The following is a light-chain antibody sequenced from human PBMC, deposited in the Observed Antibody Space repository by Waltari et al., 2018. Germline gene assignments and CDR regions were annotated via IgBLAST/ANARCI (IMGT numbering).Light chain of an antibody. V-gene: IGKV3-20*01. CDR3: QQYGSSPPRT. CDR1: QCVSSSY. CDR2: GAS. J-gene: IGKJ1*01. Sequence: EIVLTQSPGTLSLSPGERATLSCRASQCVSSSYLAWYQQKPCQAPRLLIYGASSRATGIPDRFSGSGSGTDFTLTISRLEPEDFAVYYCQQYGSSPPRTFGQGTKVEIK.